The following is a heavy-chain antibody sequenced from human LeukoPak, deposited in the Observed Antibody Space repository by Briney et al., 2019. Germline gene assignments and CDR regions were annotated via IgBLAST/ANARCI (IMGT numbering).Heavy chain of an antibody. Sequence: GRSLRLSCAASGFTFNDYFMRWVRQAPGKGLEWVSGISRNSGSIGYADAVNGRFTISIDNANNSLYLQMNCLRAEDTVLYYCKVGATSDAFAIWGKGTMVTVSS. V-gene: IGHV3-9*01. CDR3: KVGATSDAFAI. J-gene: IGHJ3*02. CDR1: GFTFNDYF. CDR2: ISRNSGSI. D-gene: IGHD1-26*01.